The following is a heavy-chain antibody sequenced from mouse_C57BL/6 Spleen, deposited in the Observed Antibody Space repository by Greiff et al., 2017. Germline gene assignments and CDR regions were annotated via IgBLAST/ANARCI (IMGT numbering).Heavy chain of an antibody. CDR3: ARDRDSRAMDY. CDR1: GFTFSDYY. CDR2: INYDGSST. J-gene: IGHJ4*01. V-gene: IGHV5-16*01. Sequence: EVHLVESEGGLVQPGSSMKLSCTASGFTFSDYYMAWVRQVPEKGLEWVANINYDGSSTYYLDSLKSRFIISRDNAKNILYLQMSSLKSEDTATYYCARDRDSRAMDYWGQGTSVTVSS.